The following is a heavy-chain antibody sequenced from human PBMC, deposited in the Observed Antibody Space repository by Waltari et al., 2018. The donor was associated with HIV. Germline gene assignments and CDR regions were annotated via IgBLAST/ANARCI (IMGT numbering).Heavy chain of an antibody. V-gene: IGHV3-7*01. CDR3: ARARYCSSISCSYFDD. J-gene: IGHJ4*02. Sequence: EVQLVESGGGLVQSGGSLRLSCAVSGLSFSGYWMSWVRQAPGKGLEGVAKIKEDGSEKYYVDTVMGRVTISRDNAKNSLYLQMNSLRAEDTAMYYCARARYCSSISCSYFDDWGQGTLVTVSS. D-gene: IGHD2-2*01. CDR2: IKEDGSEK. CDR1: GLSFSGYW.